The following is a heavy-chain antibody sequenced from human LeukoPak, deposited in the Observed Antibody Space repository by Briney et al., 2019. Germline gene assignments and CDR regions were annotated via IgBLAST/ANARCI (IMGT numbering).Heavy chain of an antibody. CDR2: IYYSGST. D-gene: IGHD3-16*01. J-gene: IGHJ4*02. CDR3: ARGETNFDY. V-gene: IGHV4-59*08. Sequence: SETLSLTCTVSGGSISSYYWSCIRPPPGKGLEWIGYIYYSGSTNYNPSLKSRVTISVDTSKNQFSLKLSSVTAADTAVYYCARGETNFDYWGQGTLVTVSS. CDR1: GGSISSYY.